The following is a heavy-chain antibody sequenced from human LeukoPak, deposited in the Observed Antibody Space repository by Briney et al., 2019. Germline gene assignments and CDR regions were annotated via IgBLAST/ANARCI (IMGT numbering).Heavy chain of an antibody. D-gene: IGHD3-10*01. CDR3: AKGTMVRGVIFDIDY. CDR1: GFTFSDYG. CDR2: ISGSGGST. Sequence: GGTLRLSCAASGFTFSDYGMTWVRQAPGKGLEWVSAISGSGGSTYYADSVKGRFTISRDNSKNTLYLQMNRLRAEDTAVYYCAKGTMVRGVIFDIDYWGQGTLLTVSS. J-gene: IGHJ4*02. V-gene: IGHV3-23*01.